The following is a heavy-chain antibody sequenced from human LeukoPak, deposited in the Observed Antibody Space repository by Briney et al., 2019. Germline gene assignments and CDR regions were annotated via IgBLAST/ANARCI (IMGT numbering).Heavy chain of an antibody. CDR3: ASGKADCSSTSCYTFDY. J-gene: IGHJ4*02. V-gene: IGHV4-4*02. Sequence: SETLSLTCTVSGDSINSLDLWSWVRQPPGKGLEWIGEMYLSGTTHSNPSVKSRVTISIDKSKNQFSLKLSSVTAADTAVYYCASGKADCSSTSCYTFDYWGQGTLVTVSS. D-gene: IGHD2-2*02. CDR1: GDSINSLDL. CDR2: MYLSGTT.